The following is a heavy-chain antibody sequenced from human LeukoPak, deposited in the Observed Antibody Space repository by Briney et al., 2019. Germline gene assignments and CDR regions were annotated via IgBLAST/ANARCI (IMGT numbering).Heavy chain of an antibody. CDR3: VRGASWIQLMLLFDY. J-gene: IGHJ4*02. CDR1: GGSFSGYY. D-gene: IGHD5-18*01. CDR2: INHSGST. V-gene: IGHV4-34*01. Sequence: PSETLSLTCAVYGGSFSGYYWSWIRQPPGKGLEWIGEINHSGSTNYNPSLKSRVTISVDTSKNQFSLKLSSVTAADTAVYYCVRGASWIQLMLLFDYWGQGTLVTVSS.